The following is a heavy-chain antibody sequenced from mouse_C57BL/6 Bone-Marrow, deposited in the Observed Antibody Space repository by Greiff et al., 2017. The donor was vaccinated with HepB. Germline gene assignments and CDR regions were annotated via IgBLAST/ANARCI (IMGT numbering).Heavy chain of an antibody. CDR1: GYTFTGYW. J-gene: IGHJ3*01. V-gene: IGHV1-9*01. CDR3: ASIATVVATRGFAY. CDR2: ILPGSGST. D-gene: IGHD1-1*01. Sequence: QVQLQQSGAELMKPGASVKLSCKATGYTFTGYWIEWVKQRPGHGLEWIGEILPGSGSTNYNEKFKGKATFTADTSSNTAYMQLSSLTTEDSALYYCASIATVVATRGFAYWGQGTLVTVSA.